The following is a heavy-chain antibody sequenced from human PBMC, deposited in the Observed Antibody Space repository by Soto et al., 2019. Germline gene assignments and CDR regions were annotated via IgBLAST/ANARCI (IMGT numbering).Heavy chain of an antibody. J-gene: IGHJ6*02. CDR1: GFTFSDYY. Sequence: PGGSLRLSCAASGFTFSDYYMSWIRQAPGKGLEWVSYISSSGSTIYYADSVKGRFTISRDNAKNSLYLQMNSLRAEDTAVYYCARDTSPLKYYYDSSGYRNAHYYGMDVRAQRDTVTVSS. CDR2: ISSSGSTI. D-gene: IGHD3-22*01. CDR3: ARDTSPLKYYYDSSGYRNAHYYGMDV. V-gene: IGHV3-11*01.